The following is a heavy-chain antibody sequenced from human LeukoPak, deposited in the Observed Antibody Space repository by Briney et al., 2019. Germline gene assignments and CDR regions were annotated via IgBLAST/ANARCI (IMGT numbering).Heavy chain of an antibody. Sequence: ASVKVSCKASGYTFTSYDINWVRQATGQGLEWMGWMNPNSGNTGYAQKFQGRVTMTRNTSISTAYMELSSLRSEDTAVYYRARDQVGATSHYYYYYGMDVWGQGTTVTVSS. CDR3: ARDQVGATSHYYYYYGMDV. CDR1: GYTFTSYD. CDR2: MNPNSGNT. J-gene: IGHJ6*02. D-gene: IGHD1-26*01. V-gene: IGHV1-8*01.